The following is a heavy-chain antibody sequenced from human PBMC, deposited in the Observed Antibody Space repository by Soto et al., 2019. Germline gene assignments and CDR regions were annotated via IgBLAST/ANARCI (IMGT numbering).Heavy chain of an antibody. V-gene: IGHV1-8*01. D-gene: IGHD3-3*01. J-gene: IGHJ4*02. CDR3: ARRPYDFWTGPFDY. CDR1: GYTFTSYD. Sequence: ASVKVSCKASGYTFTSYDINWVRQAPGQGLEWMGWINPNNGNTEYAQKFQGRVTMTRDTSASTAYMELSSLRSEDTAVYYCARRPYDFWTGPFDYWGQGPLVNVSS. CDR2: INPNNGNT.